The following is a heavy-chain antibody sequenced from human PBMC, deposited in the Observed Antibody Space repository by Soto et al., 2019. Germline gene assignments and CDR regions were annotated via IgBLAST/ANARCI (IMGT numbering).Heavy chain of an antibody. J-gene: IGHJ5*02. CDR1: GGSISSYY. V-gene: IGHV4-59*01. Sequence: PSETLSLTCTVSGGSISSYYWSWIRQPPGKGLEWIGYIYYSGSTNYNPSLKSRVTISVDTSKNQFSLKLSSVTAADTAVYYCARFSVFSGPNGDYWSPFDPWGQGTLVTVSS. D-gene: IGHD4-17*01. CDR2: IYYSGST. CDR3: ARFSVFSGPNGDYWSPFDP.